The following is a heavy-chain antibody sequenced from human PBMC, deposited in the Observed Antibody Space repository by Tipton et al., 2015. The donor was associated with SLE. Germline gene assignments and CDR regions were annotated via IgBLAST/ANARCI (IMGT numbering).Heavy chain of an antibody. V-gene: IGHV4-59*11. CDR3: ARSLVAAGEDHGMDV. CDR2: VYYTGIT. J-gene: IGHJ6*02. Sequence: TLSLTCTVSGGSISSHDWSWIRQPPGKGLEWIGYVYYTGITNYKSSLKSRVTISVDASKNQFSVRLSSVTAADTAVFYCARSLVAAGEDHGMDVWGQGTTVTVSS. CDR1: GGSISSHD. D-gene: IGHD2-15*01.